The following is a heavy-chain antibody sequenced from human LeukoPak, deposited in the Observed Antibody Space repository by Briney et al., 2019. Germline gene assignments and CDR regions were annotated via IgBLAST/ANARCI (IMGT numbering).Heavy chain of an antibody. D-gene: IGHD4-23*01. J-gene: IGHJ4*02. V-gene: IGHV3-33*08. Sequence: GGSLRLSCAASGFSFSSYGMHWVRQAPGKGLEWVAVIWYDGSKKYYLDSVKGRFTISRDNSQNMLYLQMNSLRAEDTAVYYCARAGGGNSMDYWGQGTLVTVSS. CDR1: GFSFSSYG. CDR2: IWYDGSKK. CDR3: ARAGGGNSMDY.